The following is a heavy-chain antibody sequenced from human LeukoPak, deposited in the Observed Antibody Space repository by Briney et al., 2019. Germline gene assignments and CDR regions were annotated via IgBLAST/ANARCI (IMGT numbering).Heavy chain of an antibody. CDR3: ARRHYYDSSGYALDY. CDR1: GYSFTSYW. J-gene: IGHJ4*02. Sequence: GESLKISCKGSGYSFTSYWIGWVRQMPGKGLEWMGIIYPGDSDTRYSPSFQGQVTISADKSISTAYLQWSSLKASDTAMYYCARRHYYDSSGYALDYWGQGTLVTVSS. CDR2: IYPGDSDT. V-gene: IGHV5-51*01. D-gene: IGHD3-22*01.